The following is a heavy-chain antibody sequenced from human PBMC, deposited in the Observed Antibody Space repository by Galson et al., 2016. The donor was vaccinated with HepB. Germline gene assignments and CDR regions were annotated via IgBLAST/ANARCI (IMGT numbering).Heavy chain of an antibody. D-gene: IGHD6-13*01. CDR3: ARFRFISSLWLSFDC. Sequence: ETLSLTCEVSGGSLGTYYWSWIRQPPGKGLEWIGQVNHRGTTNSNPSLNSRTTISVDTSKNQLSLKLTSATASDTAEYCCARFRFISSLWLSFDCWGHGSLVVVSA. CDR1: GGSLGTYY. V-gene: IGHV4-34*01. J-gene: IGHJ4*01. CDR2: VNHRGTT.